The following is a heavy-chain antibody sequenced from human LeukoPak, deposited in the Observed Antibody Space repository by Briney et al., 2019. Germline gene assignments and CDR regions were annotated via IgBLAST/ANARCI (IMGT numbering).Heavy chain of an antibody. D-gene: IGHD1-14*01. CDR3: AKDRGPQVYFFDY. J-gene: IGHJ4*02. V-gene: IGHV3-23*01. CDR1: GFTFSSYA. CDR2: ISGSGGRT. Sequence: PGGSLRLSCAASGFTFSSYAMTWVRQAPGTGLEWVSGISGSGGRTYYADSVKGRFTISRDNSKTTLYLQMNSLRAEDTAVYYCAKDRGPQVYFFDYWGQGTLVTVSS.